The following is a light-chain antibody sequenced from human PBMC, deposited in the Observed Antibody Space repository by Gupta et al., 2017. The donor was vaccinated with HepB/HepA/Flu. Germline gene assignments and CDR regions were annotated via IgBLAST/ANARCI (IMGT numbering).Light chain of an antibody. CDR1: QRISTW. CDR2: QAS. V-gene: IGKV1-5*03. CDR3: QHYNSYPWT. J-gene: IGKJ1*01. Sequence: DIQLTQSPSTLSASVGDTVTITCRASQRISTWLAWYPQKPGKAPKVLIFQASTLQSGVPSRFSGSGTGTEFTLTISSLQPDEFATYYCQHYNSYPWTFGQGTKVEIK.